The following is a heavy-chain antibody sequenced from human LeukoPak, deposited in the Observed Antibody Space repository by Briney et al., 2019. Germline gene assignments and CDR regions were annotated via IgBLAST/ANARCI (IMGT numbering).Heavy chain of an antibody. CDR3: AKDIGSGSYYNFDN. CDR1: GFTFDDYV. V-gene: IGHV3-9*01. J-gene: IGHJ4*02. CDR2: ISWNSGSI. D-gene: IGHD3-10*01. Sequence: PGGSLRLSCVASGFTFDDYVMHWVRHAPGKGLEWVSGISWNSGSIGYADSLKGRFIISRDNAKNSLYLQMNSLRAEDTALYYCAKDIGSGSYYNFDNWGQGTLVTVSS.